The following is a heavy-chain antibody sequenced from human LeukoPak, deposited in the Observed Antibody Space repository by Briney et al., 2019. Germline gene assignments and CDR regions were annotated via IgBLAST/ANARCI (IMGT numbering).Heavy chain of an antibody. J-gene: IGHJ6*03. CDR3: ARGTNDYYHYHMDV. CDR2: TYISGST. CDR1: GGPISSNY. V-gene: IGHV4-4*07. Sequence: SETLFLTCTVSGGPISSNYWNWIRQPAGKGLEWIGRTYISGSTNYNPSLKSRVTVSLDTSKKQISLTVTSATAADTAVYYCARGTNDYYHYHMDVWGKGTTVIVSS.